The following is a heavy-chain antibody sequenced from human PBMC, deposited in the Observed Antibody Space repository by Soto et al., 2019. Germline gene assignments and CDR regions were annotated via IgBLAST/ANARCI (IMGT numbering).Heavy chain of an antibody. CDR3: AKDILLDLGAFDI. J-gene: IGHJ3*02. Sequence: EVQLVESGGGLVQPGRSLRLSCAASGFTFDDYAMHWVRQAPGKGLEWVSGISWNSGSIGYADSVKGRFTISRDNAKNSLNLQMKSLRAADTDLYYCAKDILLDLGAFDIWGQGTMVTVSS. CDR1: GFTFDDYA. CDR2: ISWNSGSI. V-gene: IGHV3-9*01. D-gene: IGHD3-16*01.